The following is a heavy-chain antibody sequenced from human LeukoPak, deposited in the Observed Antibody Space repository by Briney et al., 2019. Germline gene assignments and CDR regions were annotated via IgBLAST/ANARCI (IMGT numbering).Heavy chain of an antibody. CDR3: ARHAYSSSWLGEIDY. V-gene: IGHV4-59*07. J-gene: IGHJ4*02. CDR1: GGPFSMYS. D-gene: IGHD6-13*01. CDR2: ISYSGST. Sequence: SDTLPLPCTVLGGPFSMYSWRCIPDPPEGGRESSGYISYSGSTNYNPSLKSRVTISVDTSKNQFSLKLSSVTAADTAVYYCARHAYSSSWLGEIDYWGQGTLVTVSS.